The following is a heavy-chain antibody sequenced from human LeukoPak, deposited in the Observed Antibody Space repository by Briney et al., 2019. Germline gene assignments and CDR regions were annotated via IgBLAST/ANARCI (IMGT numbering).Heavy chain of an antibody. D-gene: IGHD2-15*01. CDR1: GFTFSSYA. CDR2: ISYDGSNK. Sequence: PERSLRLSCAASGFTFSSYAMHWVRQAPGKGLEWVAVISYDGSNKYYADSVKGRFTISRDNSKNTLYLQMNSLRAEDTAVYYCARALVVVAATPDYWGQGTLVTVSS. CDR3: ARALVVVAATPDY. V-gene: IGHV3-30-3*01. J-gene: IGHJ4*02.